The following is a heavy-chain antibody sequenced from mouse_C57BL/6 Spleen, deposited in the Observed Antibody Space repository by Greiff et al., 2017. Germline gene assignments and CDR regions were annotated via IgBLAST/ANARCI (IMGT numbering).Heavy chain of an antibody. J-gene: IGHJ3*01. V-gene: IGHV1-42*01. CDR3: ARSYYGSETWFAY. CDR1: GYSFTGYY. Sequence: EVQRVESGPELVKPGASVKISCKASGYSFTGYYMNWVKQSPEKSLEWIGEINPSTGGTTYNQKFKAKATLTVDKSSSTAYMQLKSLTSEDSAVYYCARSYYGSETWFAYWGQGTLVTVSA. D-gene: IGHD1-1*01. CDR2: INPSTGGT.